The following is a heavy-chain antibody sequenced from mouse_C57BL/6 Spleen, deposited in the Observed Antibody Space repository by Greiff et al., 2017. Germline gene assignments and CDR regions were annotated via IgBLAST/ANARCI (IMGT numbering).Heavy chain of an antibody. CDR3: ARRSYSKGYFDV. CDR1: GYTFTSYW. J-gene: IGHJ1*03. Sequence: VQLQQPGAELVRPGSSVKLSCKASGYTFTSYWMHWVKQRPIQGLEWIGNIDPSDSETHYNQKFKDKATLTVDKSSSTAYMQLSSLTSEDSAVYYCARRSYSKGYFDVWGTGTTVTVSS. V-gene: IGHV1-52*01. CDR2: IDPSDSET. D-gene: IGHD2-5*01.